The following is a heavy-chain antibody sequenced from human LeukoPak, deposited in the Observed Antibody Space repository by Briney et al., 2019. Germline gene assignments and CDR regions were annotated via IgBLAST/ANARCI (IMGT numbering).Heavy chain of an antibody. CDR2: IFNSGST. V-gene: IGHV4-38-2*01. J-gene: IGHJ4*02. CDR3: ARGSSFDGYCSAGACDAGYYDS. CDR1: GYSISSGDY. Sequence: PSETLSLTCAVSGYSISSGDYWGWIRQPPGKGLEWIGSIFNSGSTYYNPSLKSRVTISADTSKRHFSLKLSSVTAADTAVYFCARGSSFDGYCSAGACDAGYYDSWGQGTPVTVSS. D-gene: IGHD2-15*01.